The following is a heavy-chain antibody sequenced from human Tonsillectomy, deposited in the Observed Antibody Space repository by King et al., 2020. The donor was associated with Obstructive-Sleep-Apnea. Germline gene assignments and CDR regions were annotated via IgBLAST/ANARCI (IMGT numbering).Heavy chain of an antibody. CDR1: GGTFSSYA. V-gene: IGHV1-69*12. J-gene: IGHJ4*02. CDR3: ARDLHSGYDSSGYWHY. Sequence: QLVQAGAEVKKPGSSVKVSCKASGGTFSSYAISWVRQAPGQGLEWMGGIIPIFGTANYAQKFQGRVTITADESTSTAYMERSSLRSEDTAAYYCARDLHSGYDSSGYWHYWGQGTRVTVSS. CDR2: IIPIFGTA. D-gene: IGHD3-22*01.